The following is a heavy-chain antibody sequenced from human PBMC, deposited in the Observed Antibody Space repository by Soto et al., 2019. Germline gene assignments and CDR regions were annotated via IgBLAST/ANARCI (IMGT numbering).Heavy chain of an antibody. J-gene: IGHJ4*02. Sequence: GGSLRLSCAASGFTFTRYSMNWVRQAPGKGLEWVSSISSTTNYIYYGDSMKGRFTISRDNAKNSLYLQMNSLRAEDTALYYCAKDSVWGSPGGYFDYWGQGTLVTVSS. CDR1: GFTFTRYS. CDR2: ISSTTNYI. CDR3: AKDSVWGSPGGYFDY. V-gene: IGHV3-21*04. D-gene: IGHD3-16*01.